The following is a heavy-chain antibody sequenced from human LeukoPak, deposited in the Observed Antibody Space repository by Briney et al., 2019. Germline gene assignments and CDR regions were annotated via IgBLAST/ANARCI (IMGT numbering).Heavy chain of an antibody. J-gene: IGHJ5*02. CDR1: GVSISSYY. Sequence: SETLSLTCTVSGVSISSYYWSWIRQPPGKGLEWIGDIYYSGSTNYNPSLKSRVTISVDTSKNQFSLKLSSVTAADTAVYYCARVYCSSTSCYAGWFDPWGQGTLVTVSS. V-gene: IGHV4-59*01. D-gene: IGHD2-2*01. CDR3: ARVYCSSTSCYAGWFDP. CDR2: IYYSGST.